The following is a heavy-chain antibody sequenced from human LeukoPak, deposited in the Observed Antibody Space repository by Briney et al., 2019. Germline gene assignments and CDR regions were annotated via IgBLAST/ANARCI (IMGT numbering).Heavy chain of an antibody. V-gene: IGHV3-30*02. CDR3: AKQKMSGAYLPDQ. J-gene: IGHJ4*02. CDR2: SLFDGSST. D-gene: IGHD3-10*01. Sequence: GGSLRLSCVVSGFTLSNYNMHWARQIPGKGLEWLAFSLFDGSSTKYADSVKGRFTISRDNSKNTLYLQMNTLRIDDTGVYYCAKQKMSGAYLPDQWGQGIQVTVSS. CDR1: GFTLSNYN.